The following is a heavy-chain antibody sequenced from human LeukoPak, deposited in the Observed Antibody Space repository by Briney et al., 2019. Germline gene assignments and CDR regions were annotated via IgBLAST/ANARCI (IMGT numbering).Heavy chain of an antibody. CDR1: GFTFSDAW. CDR3: ATWGDTTAEYFQR. Sequence: PGGSLRLSCVASGFTFSDAWMNWVRQAPGKGLEWVAHINPDGRDTYYVDSVKGRFTISRDNAQNSMYLQMNSLRVEDTAVYYCATWGDTTAEYFQRWGQGTLVTVSS. CDR2: INPDGRDT. D-gene: IGHD2-21*02. V-gene: IGHV3-7*01. J-gene: IGHJ1*01.